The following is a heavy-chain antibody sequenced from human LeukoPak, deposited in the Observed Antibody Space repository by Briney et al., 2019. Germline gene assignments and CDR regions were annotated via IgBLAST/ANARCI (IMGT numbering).Heavy chain of an antibody. CDR3: ARDYSSRIGSKNWFDP. V-gene: IGHV1-18*01. J-gene: IGHJ5*02. D-gene: IGHD6-13*01. CDR1: GYTFNSYG. Sequence: ASVKVSCKASGYTFNSYGISWVRQAPGQGLEWMGWISAYNGNTKYAQKVQGRVTMTTDTSTSTAYMELRSLRSDDTAMYYRARDYSSRIGSKNWFDPWGQGTLVTVSS. CDR2: ISAYNGNT.